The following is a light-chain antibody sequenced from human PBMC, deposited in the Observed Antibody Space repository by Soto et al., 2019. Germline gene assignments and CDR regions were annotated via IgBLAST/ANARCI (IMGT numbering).Light chain of an antibody. J-gene: IGKJ1*01. CDR1: QGISNY. V-gene: IGKV1-27*01. CDR2: AAS. Sequence: DIEMTQSPSSLSASVGDRVTITCRASQGISNYFAWYQQRPGKVPKLLIYAASTLQSGFPSRFSGSGSGTDFTLTISSLQPEDFATYYCQKYDSAPWTFGQGTEVEIK. CDR3: QKYDSAPWT.